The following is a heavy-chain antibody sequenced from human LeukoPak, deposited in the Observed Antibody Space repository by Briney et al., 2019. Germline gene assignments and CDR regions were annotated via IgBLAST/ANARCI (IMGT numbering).Heavy chain of an antibody. Sequence: GGSLRLSCAASELTFSSYNFNWVRQAPGRGLEWVSYISSSSVTIYYADSVKGRFTISRDNAHNSLFLQMSNLRAEDTAMYYCARERLDAFDIWGLGTMVTVSS. D-gene: IGHD3-16*01. CDR2: ISSSSVTI. CDR1: ELTFSSYN. CDR3: ARERLDAFDI. J-gene: IGHJ3*02. V-gene: IGHV3-48*01.